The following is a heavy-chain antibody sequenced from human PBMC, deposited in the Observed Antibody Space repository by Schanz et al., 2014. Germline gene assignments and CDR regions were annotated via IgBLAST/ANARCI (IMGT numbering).Heavy chain of an antibody. CDR2: ISYGTSYI. CDR1: GFTFSSYS. V-gene: IGHV3-21*01. D-gene: IGHD5-18*01. CDR3: ARVALPGYSSPRDAFDI. J-gene: IGHJ3*02. Sequence: VQLVDSGGGLVKPGGSLRLSCTASGFTFSSYSLNWVRQAPGKGLEWVSSISYGTSYIYYAESVKGRFTISRDNAKNSLYLQMNGLRAEDTAVYYCARVALPGYSSPRDAFDIWGQGTMVTVSS.